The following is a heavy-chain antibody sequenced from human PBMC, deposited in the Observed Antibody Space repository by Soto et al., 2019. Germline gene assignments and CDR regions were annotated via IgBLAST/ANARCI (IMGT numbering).Heavy chain of an antibody. V-gene: IGHV4-61*01. J-gene: IGHJ4*02. CDR3: ARRDSGSYGGLDY. Sequence: XETLSLTCTVSGCSVSSGSYYWSWIRQPPGKGLEWIGYIYYSGSTNYNPSLKSRVTISVDTSKNQFSLKLSSVTAADTAVYYCARRDSGSYGGLDYWGQGTLVTVSS. CDR1: GCSVSSGSYY. CDR2: IYYSGST. D-gene: IGHD1-26*01.